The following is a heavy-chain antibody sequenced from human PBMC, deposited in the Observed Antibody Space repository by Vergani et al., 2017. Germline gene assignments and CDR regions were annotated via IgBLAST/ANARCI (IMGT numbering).Heavy chain of an antibody. CDR1: GYSIRTNYY. CDR3: AREGLHSGSGSYNDY. V-gene: IGHV4-38-2*02. J-gene: IGHJ4*02. D-gene: IGHD3-10*01. CDR2: INHSGIT. Sequence: QVQLQESGPGLVKPSETLSLTCTVPGYSIRTNYYWGWIRQPPGRGLEWIGSINHSGITYYNPSLKSRITMSVDTSKNQFSLRLSAVTAADTAMYYCAREGLHSGSGSYNDYWGQGTLVTVSS.